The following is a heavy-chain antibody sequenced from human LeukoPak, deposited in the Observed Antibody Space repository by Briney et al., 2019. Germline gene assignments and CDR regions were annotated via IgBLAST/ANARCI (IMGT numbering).Heavy chain of an antibody. D-gene: IGHD3-10*01. CDR2: IHDSGST. CDR3: ARGSGSGSYYYGWFDP. Sequence: SETLSLTCTVSNDSISSGDYYWGWIRQPPGKGLEWIGFIHDSGSTYYNPSLKSRVTMSRDMSKKQFSLMLSSLTAADTAVYYCARGSGSGSYYYGWFDPWSQGTLVTVSS. CDR1: NDSISSGDYY. J-gene: IGHJ5*02. V-gene: IGHV4-30-4*08.